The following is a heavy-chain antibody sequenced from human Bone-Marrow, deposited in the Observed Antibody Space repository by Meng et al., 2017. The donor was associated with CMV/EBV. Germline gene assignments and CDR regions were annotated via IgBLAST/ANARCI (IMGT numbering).Heavy chain of an antibody. CDR2: ISAYNGNT. J-gene: IGHJ5*02. V-gene: IGHV1-18*01. Sequence: QVQLGRSGAWVKKPGASGKVSCKASGYTFTSYGISWVRQAPGQGLEWMGWISAYNGNTNYAQKLQGRVTMTRDTSISTAYMELSRLRSDDTAVYYCARDLWGGGRDESSSWYNWFDPWGQGTLVTVSS. CDR3: ARDLWGGGRDESSSWYNWFDP. D-gene: IGHD6-13*01. CDR1: GYTFTSYG.